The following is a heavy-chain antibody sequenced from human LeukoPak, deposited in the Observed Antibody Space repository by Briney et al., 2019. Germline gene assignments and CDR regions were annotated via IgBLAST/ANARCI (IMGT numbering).Heavy chain of an antibody. V-gene: IGHV1-58*02. Sequence: SVKVSCKASGFTFTSSAMQWVRQARGQRLEWIGWIVVGSGNTNYAQKFQERVTITRDMSTSTAYMELSSLRSEDTAVYYCARALLWFGEPSHIDYWGQGTLVTASS. CDR2: IVVGSGNT. D-gene: IGHD3-10*01. CDR1: GFTFTSSA. CDR3: ARALLWFGEPSHIDY. J-gene: IGHJ4*02.